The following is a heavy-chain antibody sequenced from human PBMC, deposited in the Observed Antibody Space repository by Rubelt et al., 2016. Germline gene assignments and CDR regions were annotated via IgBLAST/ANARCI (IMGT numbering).Heavy chain of an antibody. CDR3: ARDRAGSSSWYPVFGAFDI. CDR1: GFTFSSYG. V-gene: IGHV3-33*01. CDR2: IWYDGSNK. D-gene: IGHD6-13*01. J-gene: IGHJ3*02. Sequence: QVQLVESGGGVVQPGRSLRLSCAASGFTFSSYGMHWVRQAPGKGLEWVAVIWYDGSNKYYADSVKGRFTISSDNSKNTRDLQMNSRGAEDTAVYYCARDRAGSSSWYPVFGAFDIWGQGTMVTVSS.